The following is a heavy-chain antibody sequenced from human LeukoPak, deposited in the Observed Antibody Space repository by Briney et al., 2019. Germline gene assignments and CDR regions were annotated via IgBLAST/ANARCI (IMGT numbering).Heavy chain of an antibody. V-gene: IGHV1-69*06. D-gene: IGHD4-17*01. J-gene: IGHJ6*03. Sequence: RGASVKVSCKASGGTFSSYAISWVRQAPGQGLEWMGGIIPIFGTANCAQKFQGRVTITADKSTSTAYMELSSLRSEDTAVYYCASSYLRGTTLWYYYMDVWGKGTTVTVSS. CDR1: GGTFSSYA. CDR3: ASSYLRGTTLWYYYMDV. CDR2: IIPIFGTA.